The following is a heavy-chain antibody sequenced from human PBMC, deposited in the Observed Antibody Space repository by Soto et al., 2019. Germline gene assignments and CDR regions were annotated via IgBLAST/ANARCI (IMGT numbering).Heavy chain of an antibody. V-gene: IGHV3-23*01. D-gene: IGHD6-13*01. CDR1: GFGFSTHS. J-gene: IGHJ4*02. Sequence: GSLRLSCAASGFGFSTHSLRWVRPAPGKGLEWISSITNTGTTSHYGDSVRGRFTISRENSKNTLHLQMSSLRAEDTAVYYCARGGSSPDYWGQGTQVTVSS. CDR2: ITNTGTTS. CDR3: ARGGSSPDY.